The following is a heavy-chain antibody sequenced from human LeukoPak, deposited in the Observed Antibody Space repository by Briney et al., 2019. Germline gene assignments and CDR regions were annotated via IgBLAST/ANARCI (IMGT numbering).Heavy chain of an antibody. D-gene: IGHD5-12*01. V-gene: IGHV4-39*01. J-gene: IGHJ3*02. CDR2: FYYSGST. CDR1: GGSINNSNYY. Sequence: PSETLSLTCTVSGGSINNSNYYWDWIRQPPGKGLEWIGDFYYSGSTHYNPSLKSRVTISADTSKNHFSLKLSSVTAADTAIYYGARHTHPGYSGYENAFDTWGQGTMVTVSS. CDR3: ARHTHPGYSGYENAFDT.